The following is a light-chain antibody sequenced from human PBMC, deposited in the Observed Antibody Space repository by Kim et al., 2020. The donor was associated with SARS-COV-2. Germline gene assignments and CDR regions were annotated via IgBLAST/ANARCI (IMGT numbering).Light chain of an antibody. V-gene: IGLV7-46*01. CDR2: HTS. CDR1: TGAVTSGHY. Sequence: QAVVTQEPSLIVSPGGTVTLSCDSSTGAVTSGHYPYWFQQNPGQAPRTLIYHTSNNQSWTPARFSGSLVGGKAALTLSGAQPEDEAEYYCLLSYSGARVFGGGTKLTVL. CDR3: LLSYSGARV. J-gene: IGLJ3*02.